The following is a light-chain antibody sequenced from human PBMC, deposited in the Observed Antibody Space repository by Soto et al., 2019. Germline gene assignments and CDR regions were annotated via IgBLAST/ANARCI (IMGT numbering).Light chain of an antibody. J-gene: IGLJ2*01. CDR3: QSFDADFVI. Sequence: NFMLTQPHSASGSPGKTVTISCTRSSGSIANNYVQWYQQRPGSAPTTVIYENKLRPSGGPGRFSGSTDGSSNSASLTISGLQAEDEADYYCQSFDADFVIFGGGTKVTVL. CDR1: SGSIANNY. CDR2: ENK. V-gene: IGLV6-57*04.